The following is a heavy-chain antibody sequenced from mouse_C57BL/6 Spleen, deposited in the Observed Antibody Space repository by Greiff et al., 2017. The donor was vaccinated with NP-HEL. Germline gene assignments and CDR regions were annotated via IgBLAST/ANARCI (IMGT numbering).Heavy chain of an antibody. CDR3: TTDYYGSGLWFAY. D-gene: IGHD1-1*01. V-gene: IGHV14-4*01. J-gene: IGHJ3*01. CDR1: GFNIKDDY. Sequence: EVQLQQSGAELVRPGASVKLSCTASGFNIKDDYMHWVKQRPEQGLEWIGWIDPENGDTEYASKFQGKATITADTSSNTAYLQLSSLTSEDTAVYDCTTDYYGSGLWFAYWGQGTLVTVSA. CDR2: IDPENGDT.